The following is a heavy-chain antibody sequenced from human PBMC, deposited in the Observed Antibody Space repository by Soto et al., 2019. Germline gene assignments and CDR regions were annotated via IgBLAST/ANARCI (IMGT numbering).Heavy chain of an antibody. CDR3: ARDAAATGVFDC. J-gene: IGHJ4*02. CDR2: ISAYNGNT. CDR1: GYTFTSYG. D-gene: IGHD1-1*01. V-gene: IGHV1-18*01. Sequence: QVQLVQAGAEVKKPGASVKVSCKASGYTFTSYGISWVRQAPGQGLEWMGWISAYNGNTNYAEKLQGRVTMTTDTSTSTGYTEPMGLRYDDTAVKYCARDAAATGVFDCWGQGTLVTVSS.